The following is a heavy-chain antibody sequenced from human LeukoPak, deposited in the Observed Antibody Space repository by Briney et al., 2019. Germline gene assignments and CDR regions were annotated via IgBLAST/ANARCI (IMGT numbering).Heavy chain of an antibody. D-gene: IGHD6-13*01. J-gene: IGHJ4*02. Sequence: SETLSLTCAVYGGSFSGYYWSWIRQPPGKGLEWIGEINHSGSTNYNPSLKSRVTISVDTSKNQFSLKLSSVTAADTAVYYCAIVAAAGTGGYRGQGTLVTVSS. CDR3: AIVAAAGTGGY. CDR1: GGSFSGYY. CDR2: INHSGST. V-gene: IGHV4-34*01.